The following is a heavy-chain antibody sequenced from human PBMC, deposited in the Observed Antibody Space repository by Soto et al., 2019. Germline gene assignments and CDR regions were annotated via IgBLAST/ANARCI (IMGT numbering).Heavy chain of an antibody. CDR1: GFTFSSYP. Sequence: EVQLLGSGGGLVRPGGSLRLSCAGSGFTFSSYPISWVRQAPGKGPEWVAAIKAAGGDTYYADSVKGRFTISRDNFNDILYLQMNSLTVEDTAMYYCKRDVVASSPPGADYWGQGTLVTVSS. V-gene: IGHV3-23*01. CDR2: IKAAGGDT. CDR3: KRDVVASSPPGADY. D-gene: IGHD5-12*01. J-gene: IGHJ4*02.